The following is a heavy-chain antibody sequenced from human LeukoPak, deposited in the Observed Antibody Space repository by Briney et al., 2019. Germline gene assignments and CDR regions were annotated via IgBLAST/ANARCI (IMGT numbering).Heavy chain of an antibody. CDR1: GYSISSGYY. CDR3: AFLGWLRLTRGY. Sequence: KPSETLSLTCTVSGYSISSGYYWGWIRQPPGKGLEWIGSIYHSGSTYYNPSLKSRVTISVDTSKNQFSLKLSSVTAADTAVYYCAFLGWLRLTRGYWGQGTLVTVSS. D-gene: IGHD5-12*01. V-gene: IGHV4-38-2*02. CDR2: IYHSGST. J-gene: IGHJ4*02.